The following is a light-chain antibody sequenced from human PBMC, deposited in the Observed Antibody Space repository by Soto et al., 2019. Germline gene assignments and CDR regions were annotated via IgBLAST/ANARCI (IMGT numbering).Light chain of an antibody. CDR2: WAS. CDR3: HQFYSIPIT. J-gene: IGKJ3*01. CDR1: QSVLYTSNNKNH. V-gene: IGKV4-1*01. Sequence: DIVMTQSPDSLAVSLGERATINCKSSQSVLYTSNNKNHLAWYQQKPGTPPKLLIYWASTRESGVPDRFSGSGSGTDFTLTISSPQAEDVAVYYCHQFYSIPITFGPGTKVDIK.